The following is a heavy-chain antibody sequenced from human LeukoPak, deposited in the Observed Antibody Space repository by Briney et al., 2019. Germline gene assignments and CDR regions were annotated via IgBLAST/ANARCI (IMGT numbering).Heavy chain of an antibody. D-gene: IGHD3-16*01. V-gene: IGHV3-49*04. Sequence: GGSLRLSCTASGFTFGDYAMNWVRQAPGKGLEWVGFIRSKPSGGTTDYAASVKGRFTISKDDSKSIAYLQMNSLKTEDTAVYYCTVGAHDYWGQGTLVTVSS. CDR2: IRSKPSGGTT. J-gene: IGHJ4*02. CDR3: TVGAHDY. CDR1: GFTFGDYA.